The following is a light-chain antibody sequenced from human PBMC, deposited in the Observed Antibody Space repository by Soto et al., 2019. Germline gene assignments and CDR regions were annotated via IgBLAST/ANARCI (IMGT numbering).Light chain of an antibody. V-gene: IGKV3-15*01. CDR1: QSVSSK. Sequence: EIVMTQSPATLYVSPGERATLSCRASQSVSSKLAWYQQKPGQAPRLLIYGASTRATGIPARFSGSGSGTEFTLTISSLQSEDFAVYYGQQYNNWPVAFGQGTKVEIK. J-gene: IGKJ1*01. CDR3: QQYNNWPVA. CDR2: GAS.